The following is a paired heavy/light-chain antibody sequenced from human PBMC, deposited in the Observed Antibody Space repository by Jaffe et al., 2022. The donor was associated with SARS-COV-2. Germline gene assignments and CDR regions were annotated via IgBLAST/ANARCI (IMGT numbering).Heavy chain of an antibody. Sequence: QVQMVQSGAEVKKPGASVKVSCKISGLRVTELSMHWVRQAPGKGPEWVGGLDPEDGEIVYAQKFQGRVIMTEDISTDTAYIELSSLTPDDTAVYYCATSPLEIVVTPPPKAFHMWGQGTTVTVSS. CDR2: LDPEDGEI. J-gene: IGHJ3*02. V-gene: IGHV1-24*01. CDR1: GLRVTELS. CDR3: ATSPLEIVVTPPPKAFHM. D-gene: IGHD2-15*01.
Light chain of an antibody. Sequence: EIVLTQSPGTLSSSPGERVTLSCRASQSVSGNYLAWYQQKPGQAPGLLIFGASSRTAGIPDRFSGSGSGTDFTLTISSLEPEDFAVYYCQQYGSSPRTFGQGTKVEIK. V-gene: IGKV3-20*01. CDR3: QQYGSSPRT. J-gene: IGKJ1*01. CDR2: GAS. CDR1: QSVSGNY.